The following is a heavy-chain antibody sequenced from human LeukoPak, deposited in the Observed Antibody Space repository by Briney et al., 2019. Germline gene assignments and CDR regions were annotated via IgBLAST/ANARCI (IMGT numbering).Heavy chain of an antibody. V-gene: IGHV4-61*02. D-gene: IGHD1-26*01. J-gene: IGHJ5*02. Sequence: PSETLSLTCSVSGGSISSGNSYWSWVRQPAGKGLEWIGRIYSSGSTNYNPSLKSRVTISLDTSKNHFSLRLSSVTAADTAVYYCARHPISGSYREFDPWGQGTLVTVSS. CDR1: GGSISSGNSY. CDR2: IYSSGST. CDR3: ARHPISGSYREFDP.